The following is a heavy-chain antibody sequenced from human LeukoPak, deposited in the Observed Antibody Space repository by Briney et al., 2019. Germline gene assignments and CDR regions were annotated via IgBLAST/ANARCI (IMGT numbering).Heavy chain of an antibody. Sequence: GGSLRLSCTASGFSFSDYAMNWVRQAPGKGLEWVGYIRSKAYGGATEYAASVKGRFTISRDNSKSIAYLQMNSLKTEDTAVYYCSRGRGGTYYFDHWGQGTLVIVSS. CDR1: GFSFSDYA. D-gene: IGHD1-26*01. CDR2: IRSKAYGGAT. J-gene: IGHJ4*02. V-gene: IGHV3-49*04. CDR3: SRGRGGTYYFDH.